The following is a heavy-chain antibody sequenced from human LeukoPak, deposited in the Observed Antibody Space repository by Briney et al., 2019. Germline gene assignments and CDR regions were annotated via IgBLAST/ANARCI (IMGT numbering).Heavy chain of an antibody. Sequence: PGGSLRLSCAASGFTFSSYEMNWVRQAPGKGLDWVSYISSGGSTINYADSVKGRFTISRDNSKNTVYLQMNSLRAEDTAVYYCARGETSSYDYWGQGTLVTVSS. CDR2: ISSGGSTI. V-gene: IGHV3-48*03. CDR3: ARGETSSYDY. D-gene: IGHD2-2*01. J-gene: IGHJ4*02. CDR1: GFTFSSYE.